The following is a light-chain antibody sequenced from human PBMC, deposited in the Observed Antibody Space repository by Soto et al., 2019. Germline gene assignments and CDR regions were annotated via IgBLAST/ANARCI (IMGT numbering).Light chain of an antibody. CDR2: EVS. V-gene: IGLV2-8*01. CDR3: SSYGGSNPVV. Sequence: QSALTQPPSASGSPGQSVTISCTGSSSDVGGYNYVSWYQQHPGKAPKLMIYEVSKRPSGVPDRLSGSKSGNTASLTVSGCQAEDEADYYCSSYGGSNPVVFGGGTKLTVL. CDR1: SSDVGGYNY. J-gene: IGLJ2*01.